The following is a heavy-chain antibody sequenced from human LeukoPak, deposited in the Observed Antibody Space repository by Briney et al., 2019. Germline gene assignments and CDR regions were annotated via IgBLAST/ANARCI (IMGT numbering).Heavy chain of an antibody. CDR2: INHSGST. CDR1: GGSFSGYY. Sequence: SETLSLTCAVYGGSFSGYYWSWIRQPPGKGLEWIGEINHSGSTNYNPSLKSRVTISVDTSKNQFSLKLSSVTAADTAVYYCARRYYYGSRRYDYWGQGTLVTVSS. V-gene: IGHV4-34*01. CDR3: ARRYYYGSRRYDY. D-gene: IGHD3-10*01. J-gene: IGHJ4*02.